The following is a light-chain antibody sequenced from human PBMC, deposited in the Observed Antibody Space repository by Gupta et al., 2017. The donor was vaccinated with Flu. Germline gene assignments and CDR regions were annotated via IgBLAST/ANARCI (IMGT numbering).Light chain of an antibody. J-gene: IGKJ2*01. CDR3: QQRINWPIT. CDR2: EAS. V-gene: IGKV3-11*01. CDR1: ESVNED. Sequence: PGTLSLAPGETATLACRASESVNEDLAWHQQKPGQAPRLLIYEASKRATGTPARLSGSGSGTDFTLTISSLEPEDFAVYYCQQRINWPITFGKGTKVEIK.